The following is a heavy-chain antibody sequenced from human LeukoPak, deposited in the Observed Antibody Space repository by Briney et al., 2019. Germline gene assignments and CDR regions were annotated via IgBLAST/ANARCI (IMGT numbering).Heavy chain of an antibody. D-gene: IGHD4-23*01. Sequence: SETLSLTCAVYGGSFSGYYWSWIRQPPGKGLEWRGEINHSGSTNYNPSLKSRVTISVDTSKNQFSLKLSSVTAADTAVYYCARHPPYGGIPYYYYGMDVWGQGTTVTVSS. CDR1: GGSFSGYY. V-gene: IGHV4-34*01. CDR3: ARHPPYGGIPYYYYGMDV. CDR2: INHSGST. J-gene: IGHJ6*02.